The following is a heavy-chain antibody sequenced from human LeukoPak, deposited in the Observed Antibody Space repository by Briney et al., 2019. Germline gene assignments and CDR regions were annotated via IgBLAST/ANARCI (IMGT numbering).Heavy chain of an antibody. CDR3: ARGGGSYSDDAFGI. J-gene: IGHJ3*02. Sequence: GSSVKVSCKASGGTFSSYAISWVRQAPGQGLEWMGRIIPIFGIANYAQKFQGRVTITADKSTSTAYMELSSLRPEDTAVYYCARGGGSYSDDAFGIWGQGTMVTVSS. V-gene: IGHV1-69*04. CDR1: GGTFSSYA. D-gene: IGHD1-26*01. CDR2: IIPIFGIA.